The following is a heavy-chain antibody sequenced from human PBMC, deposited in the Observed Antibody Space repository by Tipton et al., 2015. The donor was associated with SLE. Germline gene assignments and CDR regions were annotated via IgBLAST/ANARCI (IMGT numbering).Heavy chain of an antibody. CDR1: GFTFSSYW. Sequence: SLRLSCAASGFTFSSYWMHWVRQAPGKGLVWVSRINSDGSSTSYADSVKGRFTISRDNAKNTLYLQMNSLRAEDTAVYYCARDSGRAVAGSPYGMDVWGQGTTVPVSS. CDR2: INSDGSST. CDR3: ARDSGRAVAGSPYGMDV. D-gene: IGHD6-19*01. V-gene: IGHV3-74*01. J-gene: IGHJ6*02.